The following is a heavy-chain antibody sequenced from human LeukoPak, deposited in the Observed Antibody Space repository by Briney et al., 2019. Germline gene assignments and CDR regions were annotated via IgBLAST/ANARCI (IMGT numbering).Heavy chain of an antibody. CDR1: GDSISTYY. CDR2: IYYSGSA. V-gene: IGHV4-59*01. J-gene: IGHJ5*02. D-gene: IGHD6-13*01. CDR3: ARLPSSSWLNWFDP. Sequence: KTSETLSLTCTVSGDSISTYYWTWIRQPPGKGLEWIGYIYYSGSANYNPSLKSRVTISLDTSKSQFSLKLSSVTAADTAVYYCARLPSSSWLNWFDPWGQGTLVTVSS.